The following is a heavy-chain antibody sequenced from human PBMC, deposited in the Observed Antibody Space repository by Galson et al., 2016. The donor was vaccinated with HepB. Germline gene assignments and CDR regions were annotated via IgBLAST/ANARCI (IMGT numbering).Heavy chain of an antibody. CDR1: GGSFNGYF. Sequence: SETLSLTCAVFGGSFNGYFWTWIRQPSGKGLEWIAEINHSGNTNYNPSLKSRVNLSVDISKKQFTLELTSVTAADTAIYYCARGTYYDSATRFDPWGQGTLVTVAS. J-gene: IGHJ5*02. V-gene: IGHV4-34*01. CDR2: INHSGNT. D-gene: IGHD3-3*01. CDR3: ARGTYYDSATRFDP.